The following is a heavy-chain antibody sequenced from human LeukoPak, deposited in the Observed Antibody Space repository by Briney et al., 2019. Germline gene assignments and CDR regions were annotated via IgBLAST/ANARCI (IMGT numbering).Heavy chain of an antibody. CDR1: GFTFSSYS. CDR2: ISSSSSYI. CDR3: ARERGMTTVTCEDY. V-gene: IGHV3-21*01. J-gene: IGHJ4*02. Sequence: KPGGSLRLSCAASGFTFSSYSMNWVRQAPGKGLEWVSSISSSSSYIYYADSVKGRFTISRDNAKNSLYLQMNSLRAEDTAVYYCARERGMTTVTCEDYWGQGTLVTVSS. D-gene: IGHD4-17*01.